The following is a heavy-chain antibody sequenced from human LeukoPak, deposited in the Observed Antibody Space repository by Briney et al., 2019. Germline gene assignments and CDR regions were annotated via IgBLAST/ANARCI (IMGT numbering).Heavy chain of an antibody. D-gene: IGHD2-15*01. CDR2: IVHSGST. CDR1: GYSISSGYY. J-gene: IGHJ3*02. Sequence: SETLSLTCAVSGYSISSGYYWGWIRQPPGKGLEWIGSIVHSGSTYYNPSLNNRVSISVDTSKNQFSLKLRSVTAADTAVYYCARKGRADIVVVVAATDLAFDIWCQGTMVTVSS. V-gene: IGHV4-38-2*01. CDR3: ARKGRADIVVVVAATDLAFDI.